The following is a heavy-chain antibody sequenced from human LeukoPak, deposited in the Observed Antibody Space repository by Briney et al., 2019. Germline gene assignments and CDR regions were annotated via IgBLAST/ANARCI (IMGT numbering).Heavy chain of an antibody. D-gene: IGHD3-9*01. Sequence: GGSLRLSCAASGFTFSSYSMNWVRQAPGEGLEWVSYISSSSSTIYYADSVKGRFTISRDNARNSLYLQMNSLRAEDTAVYYCARDPALRYFDRFFDYWGQGTLVTVSS. V-gene: IGHV3-48*04. CDR3: ARDPALRYFDRFFDY. CDR2: ISSSSSTI. CDR1: GFTFSSYS. J-gene: IGHJ4*02.